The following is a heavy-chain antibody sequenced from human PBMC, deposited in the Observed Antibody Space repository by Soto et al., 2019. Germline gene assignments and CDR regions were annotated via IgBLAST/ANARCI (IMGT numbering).Heavy chain of an antibody. V-gene: IGHV4-4*07. CDR1: GGSISSYY. D-gene: IGHD2-15*01. CDR3: ARTPIDPYCSGGSCYPNWFDP. J-gene: IGHJ5*02. Sequence: SETLSLTCTVSGGSISSYYWSWIRQPAGKGLEWIGRIYTSGSTNYNPSLKSRVTMSVDTSKNQFPLKLSSVTAADTAVYYCARTPIDPYCSGGSCYPNWFDPWGQGTLVTVS. CDR2: IYTSGST.